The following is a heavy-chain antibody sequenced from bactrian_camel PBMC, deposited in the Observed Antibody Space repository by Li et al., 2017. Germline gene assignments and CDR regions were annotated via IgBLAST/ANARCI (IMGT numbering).Heavy chain of an antibody. CDR3: AARGDVRCSGFALPQQAFFKY. D-gene: IGHD6*01. J-gene: IGHJ4*01. Sequence: HVQLVESGGGSVQAGGSLRLSCAITAHGYSTICAGWFRQAPLQERKPIATIDSDNMTTYADFLQGRFTISKDTTKNTLYLQMNSLEPEDSAMYYCAARGDVRCSGFALPQQAFFKYWGQGTQVTVS. CDR2: IDSDNMT. CDR1: AHGYSTIC. V-gene: IGHV3S53*01.